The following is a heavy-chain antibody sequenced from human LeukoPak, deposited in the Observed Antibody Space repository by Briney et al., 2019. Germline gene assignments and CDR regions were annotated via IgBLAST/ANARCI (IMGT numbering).Heavy chain of an antibody. J-gene: IGHJ4*02. CDR3: ARPYIYYFDY. CDR1: GGSISSYY. CDR2: IYHSGRT. V-gene: IGHV4-59*04. Sequence: PSETLSLTCTVSGGSISSYYWSWIRQPPGKGLEWIGSIYHSGRTFYNPSLKSRVTISVDTSKNQFSLKLSSVTAADTAVYYCARPYIYYFDYWGQGTLVTVSS. D-gene: IGHD2-2*02.